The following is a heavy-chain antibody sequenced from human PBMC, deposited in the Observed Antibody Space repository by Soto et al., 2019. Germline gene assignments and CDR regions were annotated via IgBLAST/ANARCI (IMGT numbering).Heavy chain of an antibody. Sequence: GSLSLSCAASGFTFSNYALSWVRQAPGRGLEWVSSINPSGSNSYYADSVKGRFTLSRDNSKNTVYLQMNSLKAEDTALYYCARSGSYSWLPYWGQGTLVTVSS. V-gene: IGHV3-23*01. CDR3: ARSGSYSWLPY. J-gene: IGHJ4*02. D-gene: IGHD1-26*01. CDR2: INPSGSNS. CDR1: GFTFSNYA.